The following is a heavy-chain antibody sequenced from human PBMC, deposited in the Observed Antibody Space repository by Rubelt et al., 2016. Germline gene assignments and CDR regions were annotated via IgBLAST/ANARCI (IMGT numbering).Heavy chain of an antibody. V-gene: IGHV3-66*01. CDR1: GFTVSNSY. Sequence: EVQLVVSGGGLVQPGGSLRLSCAASGFTVSNSYIHWVRQAPGKGLEWVSVLYSGGAAYYAGSVKGRFTISRDSYKKTQYHQMGSLRAEDTAVYYCARGLQDEPGYYYFYMDGWGKGTTVTVSS. J-gene: IGHJ6*03. D-gene: IGHD4-11*01. CDR3: ARGLQDEPGYYYFYMDG. CDR2: LYSGGAA.